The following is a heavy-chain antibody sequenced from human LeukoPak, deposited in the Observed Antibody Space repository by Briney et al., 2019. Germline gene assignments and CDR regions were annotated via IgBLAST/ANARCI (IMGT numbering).Heavy chain of an antibody. Sequence: SQTLSLTCTVSGGSISSGGYYWSWIRQPPGKGLEWIGYIYHSGSTYYNPSLKSRVTISVDTSKNQFSLKLSSVTAADTAVYYCARPYALAAAGTGYFDYWGQGTLVTVSS. J-gene: IGHJ4*02. V-gene: IGHV4-30-2*01. CDR2: IYHSGST. D-gene: IGHD6-13*01. CDR3: ARPYALAAAGTGYFDY. CDR1: GGSISSGGYY.